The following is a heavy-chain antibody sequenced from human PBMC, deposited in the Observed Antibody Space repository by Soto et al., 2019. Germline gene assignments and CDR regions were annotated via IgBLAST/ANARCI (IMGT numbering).Heavy chain of an antibody. J-gene: IGHJ3*02. CDR1: GYTFTSYA. Sequence: SVKVSCKASGYTFTSYAMHWLRQAPGQRLEWMRWINAGNGNTKYSQKFQGRVTITRDTSASTAYMELSSLRSEATAVYYCARATVLLWFGETPLNDAFDIWGQGTMVTVSS. D-gene: IGHD3-10*01. CDR2: INAGNGNT. V-gene: IGHV1-3*01. CDR3: ARATVLLWFGETPLNDAFDI.